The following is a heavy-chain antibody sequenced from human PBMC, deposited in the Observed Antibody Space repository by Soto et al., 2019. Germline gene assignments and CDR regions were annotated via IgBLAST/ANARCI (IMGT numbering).Heavy chain of an antibody. J-gene: IGHJ4*02. D-gene: IGHD2-15*01. V-gene: IGHV3-23*01. CDR3: TLYCSGVTCSGH. Sequence: PGGSLRLSCAASGFTFSSYAMTWVRQAPGKGLDWVAAISDSGGSTYYADSVKGRFTISRDNSKNTVYLQMSSLRAEDTAVYYCTLYCSGVTCSGHWGQGTLVTVSS. CDR2: ISDSGGST. CDR1: GFTFSSYA.